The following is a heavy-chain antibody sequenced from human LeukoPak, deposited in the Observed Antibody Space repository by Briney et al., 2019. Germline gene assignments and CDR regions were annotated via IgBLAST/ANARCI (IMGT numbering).Heavy chain of an antibody. J-gene: IGHJ6*03. CDR3: AREGISYYYMDV. D-gene: IGHD3-10*01. CDR2: ISYSGNT. Sequence: PSETLSLTCAVSDGSISRNYYWGWIRQPPGKGLEWIGTISYSGNTYYNPSLKSRVTISVDTSKNQFSLKLSSVTAADTAVYYCAREGISYYYMDVWGKGTTVTVSS. CDR1: DGSISRNYY. V-gene: IGHV4-39*07.